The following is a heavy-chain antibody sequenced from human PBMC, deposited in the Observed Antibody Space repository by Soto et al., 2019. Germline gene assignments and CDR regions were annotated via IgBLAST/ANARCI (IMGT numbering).Heavy chain of an antibody. CDR2: ISSSSSYI. Sequence: PVGSLRLSCAASGFTFSSYSMNWVRQAPGKGLEWVSSISSSSSYIYYADSVKGRFTISRDNAKNSLYLQMNSLRAEDTAVYYCARDKVSEYYYYYGMDVWGQGTTVTVSS. J-gene: IGHJ6*02. CDR3: ARDKVSEYYYYYGMDV. CDR1: GFTFSSYS. V-gene: IGHV3-21*01.